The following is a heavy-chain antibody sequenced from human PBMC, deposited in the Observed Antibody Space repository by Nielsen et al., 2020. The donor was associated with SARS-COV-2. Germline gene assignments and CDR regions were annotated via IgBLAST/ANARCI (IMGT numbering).Heavy chain of an antibody. D-gene: IGHD4-11*01. Sequence: GESLKISCAASGFTFSSYSMNWVRQAPGKGLEWVSSISSSSSYIYYADSVKGRFTISRDNAKNSLYLQMNSLRVEDTALYYCSREFFGGYSTTVTTLWLDYWGQGTLVTVSS. CDR2: ISSSSSYI. J-gene: IGHJ4*02. CDR3: SREFFGGYSTTVTTLWLDY. CDR1: GFTFSSYS. V-gene: IGHV3-21*04.